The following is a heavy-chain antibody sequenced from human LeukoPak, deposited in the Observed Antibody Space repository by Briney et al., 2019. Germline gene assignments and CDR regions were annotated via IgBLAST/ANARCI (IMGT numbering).Heavy chain of an antibody. D-gene: IGHD6-13*01. CDR3: ARHLYSSSWDNWFDP. Sequence: PSETLSLTCTVSGGSISSSSYYWGWLRQPPGKGLEWIGSIYYSGSTYYNPSLKSRFTISVDTSKNQFSRKLSSVTAADTAVYYCARHLYSSSWDNWFDPWGQGTLVTVSS. V-gene: IGHV4-39*01. J-gene: IGHJ5*02. CDR1: GGSISSSSYY. CDR2: IYYSGST.